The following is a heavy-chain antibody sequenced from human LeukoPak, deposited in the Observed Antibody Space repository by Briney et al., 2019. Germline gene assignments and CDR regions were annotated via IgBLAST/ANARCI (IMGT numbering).Heavy chain of an antibody. CDR2: VDPEDSKT. Sequence: ASVKVSCKASGYSFSDFNINWVRQAPGKGLEWLGRVDPEDSKTVYVERLQDRLTIIVDTSTDTSYMDLSSLTFEDSAFYYCATSIGVGAFDYWGHGTLVTVSS. CDR3: ATSIGVGAFDY. J-gene: IGHJ4*01. V-gene: IGHV1-69-2*01. D-gene: IGHD1-26*01. CDR1: GYSFSDFN.